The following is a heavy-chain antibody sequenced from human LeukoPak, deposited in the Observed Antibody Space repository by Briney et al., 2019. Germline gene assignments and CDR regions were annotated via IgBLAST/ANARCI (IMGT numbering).Heavy chain of an antibody. V-gene: IGHV1-18*01. D-gene: IGHD3-22*01. J-gene: IGHJ3*01. CDR1: DYTFITYG. CDR3: ARDRSEHYDRSAYSWDDAFDL. Sequence: ASVKVSCKASDYTFITYGLSWVRQAPGQGLEWMGWVNTYNGNTNYAQKLQGRVTMTTDTSTNTAYMELRSLRSDDTAVYYCARDRSEHYDRSAYSWDDAFDLWGQGTMVTVSS. CDR2: VNTYNGNT.